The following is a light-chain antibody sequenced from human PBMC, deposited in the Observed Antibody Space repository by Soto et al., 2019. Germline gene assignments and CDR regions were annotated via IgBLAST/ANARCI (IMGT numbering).Light chain of an antibody. CDR2: DAS. CDR3: QQYNSYWT. J-gene: IGKJ1*01. V-gene: IGKV1-5*01. CDR1: QSISSW. Sequence: DMQMTQSPSTLSASVGDRVTITCRASQSISSWLAWYQQKPGKAPKLLIYDASSLESGVPSRFSGSGSRTEFTLTISSLQPDDFATYYCQQYNSYWTFGQGTKVDIK.